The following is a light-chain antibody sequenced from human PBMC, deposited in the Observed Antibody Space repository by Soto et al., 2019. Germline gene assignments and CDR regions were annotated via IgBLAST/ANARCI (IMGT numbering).Light chain of an antibody. Sequence: IQLTQSPSSLSASVGDRATITCRASQGISSFLAWYQQQPGKAPKLLIYGASTLQSGVPSRFSGSGSGTYFTLTIGSLQPEDFTTYYCQQLNSFPIPFGPGTKVDIK. V-gene: IGKV1-9*01. CDR1: QGISSF. CDR3: QQLNSFPIP. CDR2: GAS. J-gene: IGKJ3*01.